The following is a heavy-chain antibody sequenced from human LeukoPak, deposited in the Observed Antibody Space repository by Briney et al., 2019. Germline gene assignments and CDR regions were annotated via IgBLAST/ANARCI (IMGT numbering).Heavy chain of an antibody. V-gene: IGHV1-69*01. CDR1: GGTFSSYA. J-gene: IGHJ3*02. D-gene: IGHD3-22*01. CDR3: AVIQDSGYDAFDI. CDR2: IIPICGTA. Sequence: SVKLSCKASGGTFSSYAISWVRQAPGQGLEWMGGIIPICGTANYAQKFQGRVTITADESTSTAYMELSSLRSEDTAVYYCAVIQDSGYDAFDIWGQGTMVTVSS.